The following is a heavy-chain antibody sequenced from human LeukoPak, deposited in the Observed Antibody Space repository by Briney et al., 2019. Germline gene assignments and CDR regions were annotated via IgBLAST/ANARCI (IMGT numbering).Heavy chain of an antibody. V-gene: IGHV4-30-2*01. Sequence: PSETLSLTCTVSGGSISSGGYYWSWIRQPPGTGLEWIGYIYHSGSTYYNPSLKSRVTISVDRSKNQFSLKLSSVTAADTAVYYCARRLEVPGGIGWFDPWGQGTLVTVSS. D-gene: IGHD2-2*01. CDR2: IYHSGST. J-gene: IGHJ5*02. CDR1: GGSISSGGYY. CDR3: ARRLEVPGGIGWFDP.